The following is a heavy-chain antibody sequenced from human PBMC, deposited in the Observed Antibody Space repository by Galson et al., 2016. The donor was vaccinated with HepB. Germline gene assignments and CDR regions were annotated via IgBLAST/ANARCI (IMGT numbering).Heavy chain of an antibody. CDR2: IIPMFGST. CDR1: GGTFKSYA. CDR3: ASGPPEMAFDS. D-gene: IGHD5-24*01. J-gene: IGHJ4*02. Sequence: SVKVSCKASGGTFKSYAFSWVRQAPGQGLEWMGWIIPMFGSTNYAQKFQGRVTISADESTSTAYMELSSLRSEDTAVYSCASGPPEMAFDSWGQGTLVTVSS. V-gene: IGHV1-69*13.